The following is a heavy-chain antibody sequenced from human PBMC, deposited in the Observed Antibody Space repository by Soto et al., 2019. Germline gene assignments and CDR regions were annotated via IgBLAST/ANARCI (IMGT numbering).Heavy chain of an antibody. CDR2: ISSTSSTI. CDR3: AREGGRHCSPTRCYNAFDI. Sequence: ESPKISCASSGFSFSAFSMNWVRQAPGKGLEWVSYISSTSSTIYYGDSVKGRFTISRDNAKNSLYLQMNSLRDEDTAVYYCAREGGRHCSPTRCYNAFDIWGQGTMVTVSS. J-gene: IGHJ3*02. D-gene: IGHD2-2*02. V-gene: IGHV3-48*02. CDR1: GFSFSAFS.